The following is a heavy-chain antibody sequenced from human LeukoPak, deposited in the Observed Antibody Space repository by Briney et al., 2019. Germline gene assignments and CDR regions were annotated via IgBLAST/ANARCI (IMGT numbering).Heavy chain of an antibody. V-gene: IGHV4-59*08. J-gene: IGHJ5*02. D-gene: IGHD4-17*01. CDR3: ARLGLRAPPDPYNWFDP. CDR1: GGSISSYY. CDR2: IYYSGST. Sequence: PSETLSLTCTVSGGSISSYYWSWIRQPPGKGLEWIGYIYYSGSTNYNPSLKSRVTISVDTSKNQFSLKLSSVTAADTAVYYCARLGLRAPPDPYNWFDPWGQGTLVTVSS.